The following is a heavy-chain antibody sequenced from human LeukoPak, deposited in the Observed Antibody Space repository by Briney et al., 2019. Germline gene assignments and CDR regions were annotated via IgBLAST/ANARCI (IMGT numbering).Heavy chain of an antibody. J-gene: IGHJ3*02. CDR1: EYTFT. CDR3: ATTRGLQLYDAFDI. Sequence: ASVKVSCKAXEYTFTMHXXXXXXXXXLXXXXWINPNXGGTNYAQXXQGRVXMTRXXXXSXXYMELSRLRSDDTAVYYCATTRGLQLYDAFDIWGQGTMVTVSS. CDR2: INPNXGGT. D-gene: IGHD6-13*01. V-gene: IGHV1-2*02.